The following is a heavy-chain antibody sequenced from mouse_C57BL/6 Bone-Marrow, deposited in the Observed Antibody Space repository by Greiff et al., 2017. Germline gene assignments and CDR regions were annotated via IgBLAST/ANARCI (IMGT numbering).Heavy chain of an antibody. D-gene: IGHD2-3*01. Sequence: VQLKQSGAELVRPGASVKLSCTASGFNIKDDYMHWVKQRPEQGLEWIGWIDPENGDTEYAPKFQGKATITADTSSNTAYLQLSSLTSEDTAVYYCTFCDGPFGVWGTGTAVTVSS. CDR2: IDPENGDT. CDR1: GFNIKDDY. J-gene: IGHJ1*03. V-gene: IGHV14-4*01. CDR3: TFCDGPFGV.